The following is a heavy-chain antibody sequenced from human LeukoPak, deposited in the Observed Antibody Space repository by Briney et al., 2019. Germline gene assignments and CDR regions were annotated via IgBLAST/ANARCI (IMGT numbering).Heavy chain of an antibody. Sequence: PGGSLRLSCAASGFTFSSYAMTWVRQAPGKGLEWVSAISGNGDITYYADSVRGQFTISRDNSKNTLYLQMNSLRAEDTAVYYCARVKRDCSGGSCYSYDYWGQGTLVTVSS. V-gene: IGHV3-23*01. CDR2: ISGNGDIT. D-gene: IGHD2-15*01. CDR3: ARVKRDCSGGSCYSYDY. J-gene: IGHJ4*02. CDR1: GFTFSSYA.